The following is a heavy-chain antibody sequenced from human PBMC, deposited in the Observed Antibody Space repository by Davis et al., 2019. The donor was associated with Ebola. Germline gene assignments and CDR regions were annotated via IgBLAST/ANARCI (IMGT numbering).Heavy chain of an antibody. D-gene: IGHD6-13*01. V-gene: IGHV1-46*01. CDR3: ARLAAADEGLDY. CDR2: INPSGGST. CDR1: GGTFSSYA. J-gene: IGHJ4*02. Sequence: AASVTVSCKASGGTFSSYAISWVRQAPGQGLEWMGIINPSGGSTSYAQKFQGRVTMTRDTSKNQFSLKLSSVTAADTAVYYCARLAAADEGLDYWGQGTLVTVSS.